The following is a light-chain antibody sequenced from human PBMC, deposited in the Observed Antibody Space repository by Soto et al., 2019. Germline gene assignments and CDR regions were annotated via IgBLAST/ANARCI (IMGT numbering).Light chain of an antibody. CDR3: FLSYSGAVV. V-gene: IGLV7-46*01. CDR2: DTS. CDR1: TGPVTSGHY. J-gene: IGLJ2*01. Sequence: QTVVTQEPSLTVSPGGTITLTCGCSTGPVTSGHYPYWFQQKPGQAPRTLIYDTSNKHSWAPARFSGSLLGGKAALTLSGAQPEDEADYYCFLSYSGAVVFGGGTKVTVL.